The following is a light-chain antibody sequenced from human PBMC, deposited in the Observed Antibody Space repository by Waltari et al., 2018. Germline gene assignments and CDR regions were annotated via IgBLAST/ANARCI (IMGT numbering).Light chain of an antibody. V-gene: IGKV3-20*01. J-gene: IGKJ1*01. Sequence: ELVLTQSPGTLSLSPGERATLPCRASQSVSKYLAWYQQRPGQAPRLLIYAASTRATGIPDRFSGSGYGTDFSLIISRLEPEDFAVYYCQNHERLPATFGQGTKVEIK. CDR2: AAS. CDR3: QNHERLPAT. CDR1: QSVSKY.